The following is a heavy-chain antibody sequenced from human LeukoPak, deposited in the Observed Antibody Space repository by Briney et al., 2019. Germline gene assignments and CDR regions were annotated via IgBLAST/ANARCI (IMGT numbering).Heavy chain of an antibody. J-gene: IGHJ4*02. CDR2: ISSSSSTI. CDR1: GFTFSSYS. V-gene: IGHV3-48*02. CDR3: ARYYCSSTSCYAPSGY. Sequence: GGSLRLSCAASGFTFSSYSMNWVRQAQGKGLEWVSYISSSSSTIYYADSVKGRFTISRDNAKNSLYLQMNSLRDEDTAVYYCARYYCSSTSCYAPSGYWGQGTLVTVSS. D-gene: IGHD2-2*01.